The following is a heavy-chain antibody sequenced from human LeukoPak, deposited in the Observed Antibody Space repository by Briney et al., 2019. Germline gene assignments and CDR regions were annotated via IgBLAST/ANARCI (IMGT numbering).Heavy chain of an antibody. CDR3: ATHYGP. J-gene: IGHJ5*02. V-gene: IGHV4-39*01. Sequence: SETLSLTCTVSGGSISSSFYYWGWIRQPPGKGLEWIGSIYHSGSTYYNPSLKSRVTISVDTSRNQFSLNLSSVTAAATAVYYCATHYGPWGQGTLVAVSS. D-gene: IGHD4-17*01. CDR2: IYHSGST. CDR1: GGSISSSFYY.